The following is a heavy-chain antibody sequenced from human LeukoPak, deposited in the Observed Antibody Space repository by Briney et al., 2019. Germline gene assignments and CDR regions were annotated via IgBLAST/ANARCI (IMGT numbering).Heavy chain of an antibody. CDR1: GFTFSSYA. CDR2: ISYDGSNK. CDR3: AREMITNQWLREVSLDY. Sequence: PGGSLRLSCAASGFTFSSYAMHWVRQAPGKGLEWVAVISYDGSNKYYADSVKGRFTISRDNSENTLYLQMNSLRAEDTAVYYCAREMITNQWLREVSLDYWGQGTLVTVSS. V-gene: IGHV3-30-3*01. D-gene: IGHD6-19*01. J-gene: IGHJ4*02.